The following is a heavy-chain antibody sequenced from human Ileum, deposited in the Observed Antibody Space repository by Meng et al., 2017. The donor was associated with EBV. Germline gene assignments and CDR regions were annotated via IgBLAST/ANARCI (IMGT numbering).Heavy chain of an antibody. CDR3: ALRPRQLLRGWFDS. J-gene: IGHJ5*01. Sequence: QITLKESAPTVVKPTQTLTLTGTFSGFSPSTSGVGVGWIRQPPGKALEWLAMIYGQGDKHYSPSLTSRLTITKDTSKNQVVLTMTNMDSVDTATYYCALRPRQLLRGWFDSWGQGALVTVSS. CDR2: IYGQGDK. CDR1: GFSPSTSGVG. V-gene: IGHV2-5*01. D-gene: IGHD6-13*01.